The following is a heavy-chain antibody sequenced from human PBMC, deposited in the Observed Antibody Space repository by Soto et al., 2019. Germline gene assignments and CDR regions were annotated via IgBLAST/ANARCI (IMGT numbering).Heavy chain of an antibody. V-gene: IGHV3-23*01. Sequence: EVQLLESGGGVVQPGGSLRLSCEASGFNFKKFAMGWVRQAPGEGLEWVSGISCCGGSTSYADSVKGRFTLARDDSKNTLSLHLNSLRFEDTARYFRAKADGEQWLIPHLDNWGQGTLVTVS. CDR3: AKADGEQWLIPHLDN. D-gene: IGHD6-19*01. CDR2: ISCCGGST. CDR1: GFNFKKFA. J-gene: IGHJ4*02.